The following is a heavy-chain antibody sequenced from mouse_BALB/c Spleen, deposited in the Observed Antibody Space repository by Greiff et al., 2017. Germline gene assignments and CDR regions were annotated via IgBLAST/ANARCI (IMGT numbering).Heavy chain of an antibody. CDR3: TRSEDGSSYWFAY. D-gene: IGHD1-1*01. Sequence: QVQLQQPGAELVRPGASVKLSCKASGYTFTSYWINWVKQRPGQGLEWIGNIYPSDSYTNYNQKFKDKATLTVDKSSSTAYMQLSSPTSEDSAVYYCTRSEDGSSYWFAYWGQGTLVTVSA. CDR2: IYPSDSYT. J-gene: IGHJ3*01. CDR1: GYTFTSYW. V-gene: IGHV1-69*02.